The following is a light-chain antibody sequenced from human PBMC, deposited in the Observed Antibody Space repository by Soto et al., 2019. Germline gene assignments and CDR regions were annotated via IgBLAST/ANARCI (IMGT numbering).Light chain of an antibody. Sequence: QSVLTQPASVSGSPGQSITISCTGTSSDVGSYNLVSWYQQHPGKAPKLMIYEVSKRPSGVPNRFSGSKSGNTASLTISGLQAEDEADYYCCSYAGSSTPVVFGGGTQLTVL. J-gene: IGLJ2*01. CDR2: EVS. V-gene: IGLV2-23*02. CDR1: SSDVGSYNL. CDR3: CSYAGSSTPVV.